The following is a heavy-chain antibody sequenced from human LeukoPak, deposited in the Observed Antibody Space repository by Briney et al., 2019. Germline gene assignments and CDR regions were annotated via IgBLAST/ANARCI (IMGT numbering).Heavy chain of an antibody. CDR3: ARDSIKWELFTPYGMDV. V-gene: IGHV1-18*01. CDR1: GYTFTCYG. Sequence: ASVRVSCKASGYTFTCYGISWVRQAPGQGLEWMGWISAYNGNTNYAQKLQGRVTMTTDTSTSTAYMELRSLRSDDTAVYYCARDSIKWELFTPYGMDVWGQGTTVTVSS. CDR2: ISAYNGNT. J-gene: IGHJ6*02. D-gene: IGHD1-26*01.